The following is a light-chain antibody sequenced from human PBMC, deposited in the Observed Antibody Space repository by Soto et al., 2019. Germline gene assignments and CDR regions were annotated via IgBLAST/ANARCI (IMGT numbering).Light chain of an antibody. V-gene: IGKV1-39*01. Sequence: DIQMTQSPSSLSASVGDRVTITCRASQSVSSYLNWYQQKPGKAPKLLIYSASSLQSGVPSRFSGSGSGTDFTLTISSLQPEDFATYYCQQSDSMSWTFGQGTKVDIK. CDR3: QQSDSMSWT. CDR2: SAS. J-gene: IGKJ1*01. CDR1: QSVSSY.